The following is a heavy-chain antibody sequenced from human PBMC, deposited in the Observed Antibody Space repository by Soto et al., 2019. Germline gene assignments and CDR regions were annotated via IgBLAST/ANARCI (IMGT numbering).Heavy chain of an antibody. CDR2: VYSGGTT. D-gene: IGHD3-10*01. V-gene: IGHV3-66*01. CDR3: ARGRSASSDFDS. CDR1: GFTVSTYY. J-gene: IGHJ4*02. Sequence: EVQLVESGGGLVQPGGSLRLSCAASGFTVSTYYMKWVRQAPGEGLEWVSVVYSGGTTYYADSVRGRFTISRDNSKSTLFLQMNSLRAEDTALYYCARGRSASSDFDSWGQGTLVTVSS.